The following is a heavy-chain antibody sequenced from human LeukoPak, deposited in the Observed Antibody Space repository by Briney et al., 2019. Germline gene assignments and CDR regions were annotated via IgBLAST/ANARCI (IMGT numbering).Heavy chain of an antibody. CDR2: IYYSGDT. J-gene: IGHJ4*02. D-gene: IGHD5-24*01. Sequence: PSETLSLTCTVSGGSVSSSSYYWGWIRQPPGKGLEWIGSIYYSGDTYYDPSLKSRVTISIDTSKNQLSLKLSSVTAADTAVYYCARGDGYNLGFDYWGQGTLVTVSS. V-gene: IGHV4-39*01. CDR3: ARGDGYNLGFDY. CDR1: GGSVSSSSYY.